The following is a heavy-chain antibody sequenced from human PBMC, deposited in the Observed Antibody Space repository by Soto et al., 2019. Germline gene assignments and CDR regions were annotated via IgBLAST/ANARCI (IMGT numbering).Heavy chain of an antibody. Sequence: QVQLVQSGAEVKKPGSSVKVSCKASGGTFSTYTITWVRQAPGQGLEWMGRIIPIIGIINYAQKFQGRVTISAEXXXGXPYLELTGLRSDDTAVYYCAGDPDSHYNDSHASSYPWGQGTLVTVSS. CDR1: GGTFSTYT. D-gene: IGHD4-4*01. V-gene: IGHV1-69*08. CDR2: IIPIIGII. CDR3: AGDPDSHYNDSHASSYP. J-gene: IGHJ5*02.